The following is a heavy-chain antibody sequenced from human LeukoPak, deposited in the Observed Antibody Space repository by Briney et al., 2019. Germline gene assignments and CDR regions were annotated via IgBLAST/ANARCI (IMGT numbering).Heavy chain of an antibody. CDR1: GASFSNYY. Sequence: SETLSLTCTVSGASFSNYYWSWIRQPPGKVLEWIGHIYSSGSTNYNPSPKSRLTISLDTSKNQFSLKLSSVTAADTAVYYCARQFDPWGQGILVTVSS. V-gene: IGHV4-59*08. CDR2: IYSSGST. J-gene: IGHJ5*02. CDR3: ARQFDP.